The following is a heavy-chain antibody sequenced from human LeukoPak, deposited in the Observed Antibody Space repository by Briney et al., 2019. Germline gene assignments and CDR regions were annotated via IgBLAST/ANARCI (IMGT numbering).Heavy chain of an antibody. J-gene: IGHJ4*02. CDR2: ISAYNGNT. CDR3: TRGYSAYGDFIY. V-gene: IGHV1-18*01. CDR1: GYTFTSYG. Sequence: ASVKVSCKASGYTFTSYGISWVRQAPGQGLEWMGWISAYNGNTNYAQKLQGRVTMTTDTSTSTAYMELRSLRSEDTAVYYCTRGYSAYGDFIYWGQGTLVTVSS. D-gene: IGHD5-12*01.